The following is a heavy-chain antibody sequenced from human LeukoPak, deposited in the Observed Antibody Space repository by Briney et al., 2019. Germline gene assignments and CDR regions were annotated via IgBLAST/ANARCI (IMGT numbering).Heavy chain of an antibody. CDR1: GFTFSSYA. Sequence: PGGSLRLSCAASGFTFSSYAMSWVRQAPGKGLEWIGEINHSGSTNYNPSLKSRVTISVDTSKNQFSLKLSSVTAADTAVYYCARRKGARGFDYWGQGTLVTVSS. V-gene: IGHV4-34*01. CDR3: ARRKGARGFDY. D-gene: IGHD3-10*01. CDR2: INHSGST. J-gene: IGHJ4*02.